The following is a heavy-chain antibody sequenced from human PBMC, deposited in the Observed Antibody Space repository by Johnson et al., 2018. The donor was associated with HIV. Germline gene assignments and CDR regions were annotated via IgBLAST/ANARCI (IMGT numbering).Heavy chain of an antibody. CDR2: ISYDGSNK. CDR1: GFTFSSYA. V-gene: IGHV3-30-3*01. CDR3: ARDLYPFGPVQAFYI. Sequence: QVQLVESGGGVVQPGRSLRLSCAASGFTFSSYAMHWVRQAPGKGLEWVAIISYDGSNKYYADSVKGRFTISRDNSKNTLYLQMNSLRAEDTAVYYCARDLYPFGPVQAFYIWGQGTMVAVSS. J-gene: IGHJ3*02. D-gene: IGHD3-10*01.